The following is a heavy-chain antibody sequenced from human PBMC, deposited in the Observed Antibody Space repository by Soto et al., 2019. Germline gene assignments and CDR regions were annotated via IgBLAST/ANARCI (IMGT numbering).Heavy chain of an antibody. D-gene: IGHD3-22*01. CDR1: GFTFSDYY. CDR3: ASASDSSGCHDAFDI. V-gene: IGHV3-11*01. J-gene: IGHJ3*02. CDR2: ISSSGSTL. Sequence: GGSLRLSCAASGFTFSDYYMSWIRQAPGKGLEWVSYISSSGSTLYYADSVKGRFTISRHNAKNSLYLQMNSLRAEDTAVYYCASASDSSGCHDAFDIWGQGTMVTVSS.